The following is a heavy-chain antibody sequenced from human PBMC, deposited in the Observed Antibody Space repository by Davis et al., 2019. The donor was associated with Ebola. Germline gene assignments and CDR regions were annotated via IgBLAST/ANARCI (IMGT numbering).Heavy chain of an antibody. CDR1: GCPISSYS. V-gene: IGHV4-59*12. CDR3: ARGYSYGDWYFDL. J-gene: IGHJ2*01. CDR2: IYYSGST. D-gene: IGHD5-18*01. Sequence: GSLRLSCTVSGCPISSYSWSWFRQPPGKGLEWIGYIYYSGSTYYNPSLKSRVTISVDKSKNQFSLKLSSVTAADTAGYYCARGYSYGDWYFDLWGRGTLVTVSS.